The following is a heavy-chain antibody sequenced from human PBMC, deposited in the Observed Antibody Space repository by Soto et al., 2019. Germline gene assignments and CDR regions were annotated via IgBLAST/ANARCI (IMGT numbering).Heavy chain of an antibody. J-gene: IGHJ6*02. CDR2: IYSGGST. D-gene: IGHD2-15*01. CDR1: GFTVSSNY. V-gene: IGHV3-53*01. Sequence: GGSLRLSCAASGFTVSSNYMSWVRQAPGKGLEWVSVIYSGGSTYYADSVKGRFTISRDNSKNTLYLQMNSLNAEDTAVYYCGRVLNSTGMAVGGQGTRFTVS. CDR3: GRVLNSTGMAV.